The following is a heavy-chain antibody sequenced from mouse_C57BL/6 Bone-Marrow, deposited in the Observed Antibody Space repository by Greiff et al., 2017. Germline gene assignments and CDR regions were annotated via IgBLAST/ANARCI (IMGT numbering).Heavy chain of an antibody. Sequence: QVQLQQPGAELVKPGASVKMSCKASGYTFTSYGISWVKQRTGQGLEWIGEIYPRSGNTYYNEKFKGKATLTADKSSSTAYMELRSLTSEDSAVYCCASCFQDYFDYWGQGTTLTVSS. CDR3: ASCFQDYFDY. CDR2: IYPRSGNT. CDR1: GYTFTSYG. V-gene: IGHV1-81*01. J-gene: IGHJ2*01.